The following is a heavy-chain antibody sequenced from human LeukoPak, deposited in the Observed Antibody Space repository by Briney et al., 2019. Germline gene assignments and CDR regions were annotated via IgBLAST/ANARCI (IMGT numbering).Heavy chain of an antibody. V-gene: IGHV4-39*01. J-gene: IGHJ4*02. CDR3: ARGIVVVPAATSFDY. D-gene: IGHD2-2*01. CDR2: IYYSGST. CDR1: GGSISSSSYY. Sequence: KPSETLSLTCTVPGGSISSSSYYWGWIRQPPRKGLEWIGSIYYSGSTYYNPSLKSRVTISVDTSKNQFSLKLSSVTAADTAVYYCARGIVVVPAATSFDYWGQGTLVTVSS.